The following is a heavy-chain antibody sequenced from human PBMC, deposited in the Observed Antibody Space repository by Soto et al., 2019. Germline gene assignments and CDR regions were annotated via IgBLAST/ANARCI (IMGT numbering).Heavy chain of an antibody. V-gene: IGHV1-69*06. Sequence: GASVKVSCKASGGTFSSYAISWVRQAPGQGLEWMGGIIPIFGTANYAQKFQGRVTITADKSTSTAYMELSSLRSEDTAVYYCARDSSGLYCSSTSCYYGVDVWGQGTTVTVSS. D-gene: IGHD2-2*01. CDR3: ARDSSGLYCSSTSCYYGVDV. CDR2: IIPIFGTA. J-gene: IGHJ6*02. CDR1: GGTFSSYA.